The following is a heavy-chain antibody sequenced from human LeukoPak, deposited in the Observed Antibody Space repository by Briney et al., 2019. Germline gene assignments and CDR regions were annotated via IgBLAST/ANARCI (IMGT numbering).Heavy chain of an antibody. CDR3: AKSGGRAAAAGIIWFDP. Sequence: SETLSLTCTVSGGSISSYYWSWIRQPPGKGLEWIGEINHSGSTNYNPSLKSRVTISVDTSKNQFSLKLSSVTAADTAVYYCAKSGGRAAAAGIIWFDPWGQGTLVTVSS. J-gene: IGHJ5*02. CDR2: INHSGST. V-gene: IGHV4-34*01. D-gene: IGHD6-13*01. CDR1: GGSISSYY.